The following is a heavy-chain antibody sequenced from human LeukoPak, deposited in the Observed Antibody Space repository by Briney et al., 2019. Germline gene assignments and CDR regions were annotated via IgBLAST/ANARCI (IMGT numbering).Heavy chain of an antibody. J-gene: IGHJ4*02. CDR2: IYSGGST. CDR1: GFTFSSYA. CDR3: ASQLDYYDSSGYYYVVDY. Sequence: GGSLRLSCAASGFTFSSYAMSWVRQAPGKGLEWVSVIYSGGSTYYADSVKGRFTISRDNSKNTLYLQMNSLRAEDTAVYYCASQLDYYDSSGYYYVVDYWGQGTLVTVSS. D-gene: IGHD3-22*01. V-gene: IGHV3-53*01.